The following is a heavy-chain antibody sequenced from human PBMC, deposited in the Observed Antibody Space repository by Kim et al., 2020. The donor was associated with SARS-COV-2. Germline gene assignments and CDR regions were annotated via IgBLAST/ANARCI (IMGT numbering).Heavy chain of an antibody. V-gene: IGHV3-11*01. Sequence: GGSLRLSCAASGFTFSDYYMSWIRQAPGKGLEWVSYISSSGSTICYADSVKGRFTISRDNAKNSLYLQMNSLRAEDTAVYYCARDAIAAAGAYYYYYGMDVWGQGTTVTVSS. D-gene: IGHD6-13*01. CDR1: GFTFSDYY. CDR3: ARDAIAAAGAYYYYYGMDV. CDR2: ISSSGSTI. J-gene: IGHJ6*02.